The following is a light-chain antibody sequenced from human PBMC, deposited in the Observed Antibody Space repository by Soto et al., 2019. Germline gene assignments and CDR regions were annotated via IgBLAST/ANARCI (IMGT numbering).Light chain of an antibody. CDR3: QQYGSSGT. V-gene: IGKV3-20*01. CDR2: GAS. J-gene: IGKJ1*01. CDR1: QTVSSSS. Sequence: DIVLTQSPGTLSLSPGERATLSCRASQTVSSSSLAWYQQKPGQAPRLLIYGASNRATGIPDRFSGSGSGTDFTLTISRLEPEDFAVYYCQQYGSSGTFGQGTKVDIK.